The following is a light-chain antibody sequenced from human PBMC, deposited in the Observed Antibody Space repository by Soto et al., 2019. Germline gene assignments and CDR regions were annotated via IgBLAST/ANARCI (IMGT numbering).Light chain of an antibody. Sequence: QSALTQPASVSGSPGQSITISCTGTSSDIGAFTSVSWYQQHPGKAPKLIIYDIIHRPSGVSDRFSGSKSVNTASLTVSGLQPEDEANYYCSSYSRTNALVVFGGGTKLTVL. CDR2: DII. CDR1: SSDIGAFTS. V-gene: IGLV2-14*03. J-gene: IGLJ2*01. CDR3: SSYSRTNALVV.